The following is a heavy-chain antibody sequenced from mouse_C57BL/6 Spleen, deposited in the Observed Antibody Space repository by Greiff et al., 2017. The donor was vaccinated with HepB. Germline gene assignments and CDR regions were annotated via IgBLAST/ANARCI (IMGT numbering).Heavy chain of an antibody. CDR3: ARGTTVVANWYFDV. V-gene: IGHV5-4*01. CDR1: GFTFSSYA. CDR2: ISDGGSYT. Sequence: EVQVVESGGGLVKPGGSLKLSCAASGFTFSSYAMSWVRQTPEKRLEWVATISDGGSYTYYPDNVKGRFTISRDNAKNNLYLQMSHLKSEDTAMYYCARGTTVVANWYFDVWGTGTTVTVSS. J-gene: IGHJ1*03. D-gene: IGHD1-1*01.